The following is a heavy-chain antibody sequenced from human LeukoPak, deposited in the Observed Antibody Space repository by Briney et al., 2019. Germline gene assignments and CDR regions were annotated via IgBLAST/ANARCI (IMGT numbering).Heavy chain of an antibody. Sequence: GGSLRLSCAASGFTFSSYAMSWVRQAPGKGLEWVSAISGSGGSTYYADSVKGRFTISRDNSKNTLYLQMNSLRAEDTAVYYCAKEGPTYYDILTGYYRPTPIRSFDYWGQGTLVTVSS. J-gene: IGHJ4*02. CDR1: GFTFSSYA. V-gene: IGHV3-23*01. D-gene: IGHD3-9*01. CDR2: ISGSGGST. CDR3: AKEGPTYYDILTGYYRPTPIRSFDY.